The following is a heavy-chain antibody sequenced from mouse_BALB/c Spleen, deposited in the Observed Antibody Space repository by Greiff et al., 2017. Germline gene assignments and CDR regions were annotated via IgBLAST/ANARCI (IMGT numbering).Heavy chain of an antibody. CDR3: ARYYYGREGGFAY. J-gene: IGHJ3*01. D-gene: IGHD1-1*01. CDR1: GFTFSSFG. Sequence: EVKLMESGGGLVQPGGSRKLSCAASGFTFSSFGMHWVRQAPEKGLEWVAYISSGSSTIYYADTVKGRFTISRDNPKNTLFLQMTSLRSEDTAMYYCARYYYGREGGFAYWGQGTLVTVSA. V-gene: IGHV5-17*02. CDR2: ISSGSSTI.